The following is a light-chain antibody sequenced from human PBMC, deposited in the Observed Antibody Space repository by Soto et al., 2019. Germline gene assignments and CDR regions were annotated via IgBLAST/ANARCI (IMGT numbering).Light chain of an antibody. CDR1: SSDVGAYNY. CDR3: NSYAWTNNLHVV. CDR2: EVS. J-gene: IGLJ1*01. V-gene: IGLV2-8*01. Sequence: QSVLTQPPSASGSPGQSVTISCCGTSSDVGAYNYVSWYQQHPGKAPRLLIYEVSQRPSGLPDRFSFSKSANAASLTVSGIQPEDEDEYYYNSYAWTNNLHVVFGAGTKLTVL.